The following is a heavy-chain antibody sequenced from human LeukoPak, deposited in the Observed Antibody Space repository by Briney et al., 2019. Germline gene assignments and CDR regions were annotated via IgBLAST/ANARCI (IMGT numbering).Heavy chain of an antibody. CDR3: ARDVADFSFDY. V-gene: IGHV3-21*01. CDR2: ISSSSSYI. D-gene: IGHD3-3*01. J-gene: IGHJ4*02. Sequence: GGSLRLSCAASGFTFRSYSMNWVRQAPGKGLEWVSSISSSSSYIYYADSVKGRFTISRDNAKNSLYLQMNSLRAEDTAVYYCARDVADFSFDYWGQGTLVTVSS. CDR1: GFTFRSYS.